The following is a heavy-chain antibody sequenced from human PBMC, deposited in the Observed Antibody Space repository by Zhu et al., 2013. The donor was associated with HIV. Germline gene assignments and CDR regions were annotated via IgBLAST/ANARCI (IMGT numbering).Heavy chain of an antibody. CDR1: GGTFRSYA. CDR3: AKDGVMDTAMVDAFDI. J-gene: IGHJ3*02. CDR2: INPVYGTT. V-gene: IGHV1-69*01. Sequence: QVQLVQSGAEVKKPGSSVRVSCKASGGTFRSYAMSWVRLAPGHGLEWMGAINPVYGTTNYAQKFQGRVTISADESTSTTYLDLSSLTSEDTAVYYCAKDGVMDTAMVDAFDIWGQGTMVTVSS. D-gene: IGHD5-18*01.